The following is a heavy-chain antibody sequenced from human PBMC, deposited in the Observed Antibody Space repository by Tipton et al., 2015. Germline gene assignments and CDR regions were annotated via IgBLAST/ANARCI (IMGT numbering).Heavy chain of an antibody. CDR2: ISHRGST. J-gene: IGHJ4*02. CDR1: AYSISSDYY. CDR3: ASPSLPHDRGDYYFQS. V-gene: IGHV4-38-2*01. D-gene: IGHD2-21*02. Sequence: TLSLTCAVSAYSISSDYYWGWIRQPPGKGLEWIGSISHRGSTNSNPSLKSRVTISVDKSKNQFSLKLSSVTAADTAVYYCASPSLPHDRGDYYFQSWGQGSLVTVSS.